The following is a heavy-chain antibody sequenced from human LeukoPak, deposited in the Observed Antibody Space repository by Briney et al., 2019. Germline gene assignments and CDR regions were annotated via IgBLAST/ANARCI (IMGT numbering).Heavy chain of an antibody. Sequence: GGSLRLSCAASGFTFSSYGMHWVRQAPGKGLEWVSAISGSGGSTYYADSVKGRFTISRDNSKNTLYLQMNSLRAEDTAVYYCAKAPGGYGDYWGQGTLVTVSS. CDR1: GFTFSSYG. V-gene: IGHV3-23*01. D-gene: IGHD5-12*01. CDR2: ISGSGGST. CDR3: AKAPGGYGDY. J-gene: IGHJ4*02.